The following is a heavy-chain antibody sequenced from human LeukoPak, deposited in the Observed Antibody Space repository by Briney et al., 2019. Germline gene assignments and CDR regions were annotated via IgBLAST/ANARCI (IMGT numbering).Heavy chain of an antibody. D-gene: IGHD6-6*01. CDR3: AKVRVLQRSSSSGRGDYFDY. CDR2: ISGSGGST. Sequence: PGGSLRLSCAASGFTFSSYAMSWVRQAPGKGLEWVSAISGSGGSTYYADSVKGRFTISRDNSKNTLYLQMNSLRAEDTAVYYCAKVRVLQRSSSSGRGDYFDYWGQGTLVTVSS. CDR1: GFTFSSYA. V-gene: IGHV3-23*01. J-gene: IGHJ4*02.